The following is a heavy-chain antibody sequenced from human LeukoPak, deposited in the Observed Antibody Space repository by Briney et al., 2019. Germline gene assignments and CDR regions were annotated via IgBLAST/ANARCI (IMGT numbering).Heavy chain of an antibody. D-gene: IGHD4-17*01. CDR2: ISWNSGSI. V-gene: IGHV3-9*01. J-gene: IGHJ4*02. CDR1: GLTFDDYA. CDR3: AREESTTVSTLDY. Sequence: PGGSLRLSCVVSGLTFDDYAMHWVRQAPGKGLEWVSGISWNSGSIGYADSVKGRFTISRDNAKNSLYLQMNSLRAEDTAVYYCAREESTTVSTLDYWGQGTLVTVSS.